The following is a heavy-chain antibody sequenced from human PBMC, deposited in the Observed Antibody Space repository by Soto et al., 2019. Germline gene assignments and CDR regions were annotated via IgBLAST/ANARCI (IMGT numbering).Heavy chain of an antibody. CDR1: EFTFSTYG. V-gene: IGHV3-30*18. CDR3: AKDHLPSTVTTPGY. J-gene: IGHJ4*02. Sequence: QVQLVESGGGVVQPGRSLRLSCAASEFTFSTYGMHWVRQAPGKRLEWVAVISYDGNNKYYADSVKGRFTIARDNSKNTLFLQMDSLRAEDTAVYYCAKDHLPSTVTTPGYWGQGTLVTVSS. D-gene: IGHD4-17*01. CDR2: ISYDGNNK.